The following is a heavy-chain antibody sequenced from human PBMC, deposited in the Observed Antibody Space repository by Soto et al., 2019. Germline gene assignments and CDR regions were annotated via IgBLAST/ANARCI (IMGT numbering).Heavy chain of an antibody. J-gene: IGHJ3*02. CDR2: ISGSGGST. CDR3: AKELGGGYSGYDFDAFDI. Sequence: GGSLRLSCAASGFTFSSYAMSWVRQAPGKGLEWVSAISGSGGSTYYADSVKGRFTISRDNSKNTLYLQMNSLGAEDTGVYYCAKELGGGYSGYDFDAFDIWGQGTMVTVSS. V-gene: IGHV3-23*01. CDR1: GFTFSSYA. D-gene: IGHD5-12*01.